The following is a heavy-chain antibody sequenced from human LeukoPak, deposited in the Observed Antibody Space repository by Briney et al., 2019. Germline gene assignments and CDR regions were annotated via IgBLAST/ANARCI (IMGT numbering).Heavy chain of an antibody. CDR1: GFTFSDYY. CDR2: ISSSGSTI. V-gene: IGHV3-11*04. J-gene: IGHJ6*03. Sequence: GGSLRLSCAASGFTFSDYYMSWIRQAPGKGLEWVSYISSSGSTIYYADSVKGRFTASRDNSKNTLYLQMKSLRAEDTAVYYGAKGGGYEAQYYYYYLDVWGKGTTVTISS. CDR3: AKGGGYEAQYYYYYLDV. D-gene: IGHD5-12*01.